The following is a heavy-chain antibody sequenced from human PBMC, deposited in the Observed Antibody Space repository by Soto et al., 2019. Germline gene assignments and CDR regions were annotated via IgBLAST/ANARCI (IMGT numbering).Heavy chain of an antibody. D-gene: IGHD4-17*01. V-gene: IGHV4-34*01. Sequence: SETLSLTCAVYGGSFSGYYWSWIRQPPGKGLEWIGEINHSGSTNYNPSLKSRVTISVDTSKNQFSLKLSSVTAADTAVYYCARAYLLLDYGDYIHNWFDPWGQGTLVTVSS. CDR1: GGSFSGYY. J-gene: IGHJ5*02. CDR2: INHSGST. CDR3: ARAYLLLDYGDYIHNWFDP.